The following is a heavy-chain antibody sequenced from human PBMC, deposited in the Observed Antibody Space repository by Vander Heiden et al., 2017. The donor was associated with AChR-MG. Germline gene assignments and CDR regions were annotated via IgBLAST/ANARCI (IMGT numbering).Heavy chain of an antibody. CDR3: ASSFCGLDCYLNHYYAMDV. CDR2: IYTSGRS. CDR1: SGSISKYY. D-gene: IGHD2-21*02. V-gene: IGHV4-4*07. Sequence: QVQVQESGPGVVKPSETLSLICTVSSGSISKYYWSWIRQPAGKGLEWIGRIYTSGRSNYNPSLKSRVTMSVDTSKNQFSLKLTSVTAADTAVYYCASSFCGLDCYLNHYYAMDVWGQGTTVTVSS. J-gene: IGHJ6*02.